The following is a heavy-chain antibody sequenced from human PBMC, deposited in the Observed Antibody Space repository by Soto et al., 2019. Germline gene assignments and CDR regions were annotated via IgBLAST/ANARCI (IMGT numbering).Heavy chain of an antibody. Sequence: PSETLSLTCTVSGGSISSYYWSWIRQPPGKGLEWIGYIYYSGSTNYNPSLKSRATISVDTSKNQFSLKLSSVTAADTAVYYCARHYGSGTYPLDYWGQGTLVTVSS. CDR1: GGSISSYY. D-gene: IGHD3-10*01. J-gene: IGHJ4*02. CDR3: ARHYGSGTYPLDY. V-gene: IGHV4-59*01. CDR2: IYYSGST.